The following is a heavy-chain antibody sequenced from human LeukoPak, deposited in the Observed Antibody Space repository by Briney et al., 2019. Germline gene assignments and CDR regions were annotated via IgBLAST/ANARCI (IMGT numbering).Heavy chain of an antibody. CDR2: ITSGSSYI. Sequence: SGGSLRLSCAASGFTFSSYNMNWVRQAPGKGLEWVSSITSGSSYIYYADSVKGRFTISRDNAKNSLYLQMNSLRTEDTAVYYCARDPYSGSYGNYYYYFMDVWGKGTTVTISS. J-gene: IGHJ6*03. V-gene: IGHV3-21*01. D-gene: IGHD1-26*01. CDR1: GFTFSSYN. CDR3: ARDPYSGSYGNYYYYFMDV.